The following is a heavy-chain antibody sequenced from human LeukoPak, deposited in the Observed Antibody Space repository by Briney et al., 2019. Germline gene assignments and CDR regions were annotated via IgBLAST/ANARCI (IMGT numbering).Heavy chain of an antibody. CDR1: GDSVSANGAA. J-gene: IGHJ3*02. CDR3: ARVPYYGFQADAFDI. CDR2: TFYRSKWHN. V-gene: IGHV6-1*01. D-gene: IGHD3-3*01. Sequence: SQTLSPTCAISGDSVSANGAAWDWIRESPSRGLERLGRTFYRSKWHNDYAISVKSRITNNPDTSKNQFSLQPNYVTPEDTAVYYCARVPYYGFQADAFDIWGQGTMVTVSS.